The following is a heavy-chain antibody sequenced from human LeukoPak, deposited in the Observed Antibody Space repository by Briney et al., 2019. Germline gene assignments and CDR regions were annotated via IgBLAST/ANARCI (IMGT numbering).Heavy chain of an antibody. CDR2: IYTSGST. D-gene: IGHD3-22*01. Sequence: SETLSLTCTVFGGSISSGSYYWSWIRQPAGKGLEWIGRIYTSGSTNYNPSLKSRVTISVDTSKNQFSLKLSSVTAADTAVYYCARVMIAVDAFDIWGQGTMVTVSS. J-gene: IGHJ3*02. CDR1: GGSISSGSYY. V-gene: IGHV4-61*02. CDR3: ARVMIAVDAFDI.